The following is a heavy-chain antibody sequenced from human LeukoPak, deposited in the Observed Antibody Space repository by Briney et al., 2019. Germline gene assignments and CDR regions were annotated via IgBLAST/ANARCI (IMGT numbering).Heavy chain of an antibody. J-gene: IGHJ4*02. CDR1: GYTFTGYY. CDR2: INPSGGST. V-gene: IGHV1-46*01. Sequence: GASVKVSCKASGYTFTGYYMHWVRQAPGQGLEWMGIINPSGGSTSYAQKFQGRVTMTRDTSTSTVYMELSSLRSEDTAVYYCASPRVAGTSDFDYWGQGTLVTVSS. D-gene: IGHD6-19*01. CDR3: ASPRVAGTSDFDY.